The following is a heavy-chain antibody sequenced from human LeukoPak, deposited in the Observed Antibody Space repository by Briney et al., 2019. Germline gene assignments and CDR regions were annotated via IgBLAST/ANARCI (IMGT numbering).Heavy chain of an antibody. J-gene: IGHJ3*02. V-gene: IGHV3-15*01. CDR3: TSGGYYGTGSFDI. CDR1: GFTFSKTF. Sequence: GGSLRLSCAAYGFTFSKTFMSWVRQAPGKGLEWVARVRSATAGGTTEYAAPVEGRFIVSRDDSKSTLYLQLNSLKIEDTAIYYCTSGGYYGTGSFDIWGQGVMVTVSS. CDR2: VRSATAGGTT. D-gene: IGHD1-26*01.